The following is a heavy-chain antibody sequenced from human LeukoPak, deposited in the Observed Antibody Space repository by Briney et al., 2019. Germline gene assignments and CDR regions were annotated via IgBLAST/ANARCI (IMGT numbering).Heavy chain of an antibody. V-gene: IGHV3-21*01. CDR3: ARDNVGAFDY. Sequence: GRSLRLSCAASGFTFSSYSINSVRQAPGQGLEWVSSISSSSRYIYYAVSVKGRFTISRDNAKNSLYLQMNSLRAEDTAVYYCARDNVGAFDYGGQGTLVTVSS. CDR2: ISSSSRYI. CDR1: GFTFSSYS. J-gene: IGHJ4*02. D-gene: IGHD1-26*01.